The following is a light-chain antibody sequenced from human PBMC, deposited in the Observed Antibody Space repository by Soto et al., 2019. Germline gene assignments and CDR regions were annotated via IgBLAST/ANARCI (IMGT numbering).Light chain of an antibody. CDR3: SSFAGSNNFEVV. V-gene: IGLV2-8*01. Sequence: QSALTQPPSASGSPGQSVTISCTGSSSDVGGYNYVSWYQQHPGQAPKLMIYEVSMRPSGVPARFSGSKSGNTASLTVSGLQAEDDADYYCSSFAGSNNFEVVFGGGTKLTVL. CDR1: SSDVGGYNY. J-gene: IGLJ2*01. CDR2: EVS.